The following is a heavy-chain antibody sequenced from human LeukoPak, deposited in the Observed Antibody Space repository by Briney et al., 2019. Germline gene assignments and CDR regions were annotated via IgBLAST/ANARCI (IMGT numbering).Heavy chain of an antibody. CDR1: GFTFSSYW. D-gene: IGHD5-24*01. CDR2: INQDGSEK. J-gene: IGHJ4*02. V-gene: IGHV3-7*01. CDR3: ARDRDGYNY. Sequence: GGSLRLSCAASGFTFSSYWMSWVRQAPGKGLEWVAAINQDGSEKYYVDSVKGRFTISRDNAKNSLYLQMNSLRDEDTAVYYCARDRDGYNYWGQGTLVTVSS.